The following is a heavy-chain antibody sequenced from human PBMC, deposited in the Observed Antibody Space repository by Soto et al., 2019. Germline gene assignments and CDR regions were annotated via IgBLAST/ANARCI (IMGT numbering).Heavy chain of an antibody. J-gene: IGHJ4*02. CDR2: IYYSGST. Sequence: QLQLQESGPGLVKPSETLSLTCTVSGGSISSSSYYWGWIRQPPGKGLEWIGSIYYSGSTYYNPSLKSRVTISVDTSKNQFSLKLSSVTAADTTVYYCARRSWYLYYFDYWGQGTLVTVSS. V-gene: IGHV4-39*01. CDR3: ARRSWYLYYFDY. CDR1: GGSISSSSYY. D-gene: IGHD6-13*01.